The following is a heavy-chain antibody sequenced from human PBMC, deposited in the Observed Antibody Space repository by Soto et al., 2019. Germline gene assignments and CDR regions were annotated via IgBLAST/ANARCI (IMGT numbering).Heavy chain of an antibody. CDR2: ISAYNGNT. V-gene: IGHV1-18*01. CDR3: ASGIQLWLRRINNGYSG. Sequence: ASVKVSCKASGYAFTSYGISLGRQAPGQGLEWMGWISAYNGNTNYAQKLQDRVTITADESTNTVYMELSSLRSEDTAVYFCASGIQLWLRRINNGYSGWGQGTLVTVSS. D-gene: IGHD5-18*01. J-gene: IGHJ4*02. CDR1: GYAFTSYG.